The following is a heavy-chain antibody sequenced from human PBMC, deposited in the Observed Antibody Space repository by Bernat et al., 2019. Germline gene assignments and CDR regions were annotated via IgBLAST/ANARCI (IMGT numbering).Heavy chain of an antibody. CDR1: GFTFSSYG. V-gene: IGHV3-30*18. Sequence: QVQLVESGGGVVQPGRSLRLSCAASGFTFSSYGMHWVRQAPGKGLEWVAVISYDGSNKYYADSVKGRFTISRDNSKNTLYLQMNSLRAEDTAVYYCAKDGPRGYSYGRDYYYGMDVWGQGTLVTVSS. J-gene: IGHJ6*02. D-gene: IGHD5-18*01. CDR3: AKDGPRGYSYGRDYYYGMDV. CDR2: ISYDGSNK.